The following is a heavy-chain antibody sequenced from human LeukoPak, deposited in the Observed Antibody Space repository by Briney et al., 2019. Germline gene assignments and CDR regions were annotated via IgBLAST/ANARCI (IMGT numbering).Heavy chain of an antibody. J-gene: IGHJ4*02. D-gene: IGHD2-15*01. CDR3: ARDRGSFDY. CDR1: GFTFTDYY. Sequence: GGSLRLSCAASGFTFTDYYMSWIRQAPGKGLEWVSYISSSGSIYYADSVKGRFTISRDNAKNSLYLQMNSLGAEDTAVYYCARDRGSFDYWGQGTLVTVSS. CDR2: ISSSGSI. V-gene: IGHV3-11*04.